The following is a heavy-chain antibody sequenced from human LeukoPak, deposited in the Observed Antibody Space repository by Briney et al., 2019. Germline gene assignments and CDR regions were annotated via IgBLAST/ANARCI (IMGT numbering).Heavy chain of an antibody. V-gene: IGHV3-23*01. CDR2: ISGSGGST. D-gene: IGHD2-2*01. Sequence: GGSLRLSCAASGFTFSSYAMSWVRQAPGKGLEWVSAISGSGGSTYYADSVKGRFTMSRDNSKNTLYLQMNSLRAEDTAVYYCAKEQGSWEYQLPTYFQHWGQGTLVTVSS. J-gene: IGHJ1*01. CDR3: AKEQGSWEYQLPTYFQH. CDR1: GFTFSSYA.